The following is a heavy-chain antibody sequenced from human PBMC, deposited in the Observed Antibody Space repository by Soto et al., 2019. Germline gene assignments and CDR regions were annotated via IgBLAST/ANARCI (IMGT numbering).Heavy chain of an antibody. V-gene: IGHV4-59*01. CDR2: IYYSGST. CDR1: GGSISSYY. CDR3: ARTERERDLVTGDFNLFDP. J-gene: IGHJ5*02. Sequence: SATLSLTCTVSGGSISSYYWSWIRQPPGKGLEWIGHIYYSGSTNYNPSLKSRVTISVDASKNQFCLKLSSVTAADTAVYFCARTERERDLVTGDFNLFDPWGQGALVTVSS. D-gene: IGHD7-27*01.